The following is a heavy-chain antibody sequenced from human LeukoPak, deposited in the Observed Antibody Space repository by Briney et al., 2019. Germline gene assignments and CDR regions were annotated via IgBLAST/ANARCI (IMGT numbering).Heavy chain of an antibody. CDR1: GGSISSYY. J-gene: IGHJ4*02. Sequence: SGTLSLTCTVSGGSISSYYWSWIRQPAGKGLEWIGRIYPSESTNYNPSLKSRVTMSLDTSKNQFSLKLSSVTAADTAVYYCAVSQYGDYPYFDYWGQGTLVTVSS. D-gene: IGHD4-17*01. CDR2: IYPSEST. V-gene: IGHV4-4*07. CDR3: AVSQYGDYPYFDY.